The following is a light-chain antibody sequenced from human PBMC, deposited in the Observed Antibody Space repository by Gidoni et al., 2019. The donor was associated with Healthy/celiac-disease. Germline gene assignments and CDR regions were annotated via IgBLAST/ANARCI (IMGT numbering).Light chain of an antibody. CDR2: GNS. Sequence: QSVLTQPPSVSGAPGQRVTISCTGSSSNIRAGYDVHWYQQLPGTAPKLLIYGNSHRPSGVPDRFSSSKSGTSASLAITGLQAEDEADYYCQSYDSSLSGPVVFGGGTKLTVL. CDR3: QSYDSSLSGPVV. J-gene: IGLJ2*01. V-gene: IGLV1-40*01. CDR1: SSNIRAGYD.